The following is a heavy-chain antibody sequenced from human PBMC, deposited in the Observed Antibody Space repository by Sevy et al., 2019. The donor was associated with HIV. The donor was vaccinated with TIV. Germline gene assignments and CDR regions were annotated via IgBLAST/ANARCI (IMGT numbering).Heavy chain of an antibody. V-gene: IGHV3-21*01. J-gene: IGHJ4*02. Sequence: AGSLRLSCAASGFSFTSYSMNWVRQAPGKGLEWVSSISSNSSYIYYAHSVTGRFTRSRDNAKNSLYLQMNSLRAEDTAVYYCARDFRTYCFDYWGQGTLVTVSS. CDR1: GFSFTSYS. CDR3: ARDFRTYCFDY. CDR2: ISSNSSYI.